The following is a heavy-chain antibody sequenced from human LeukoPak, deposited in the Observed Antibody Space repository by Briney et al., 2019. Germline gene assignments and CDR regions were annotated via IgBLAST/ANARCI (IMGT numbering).Heavy chain of an antibody. V-gene: IGHV4-38-2*02. D-gene: IGHD4-23*01. Sequence: PSETLSLTCTVSGYSISSGYYWGWIRPPPGKGLEWIGSIYHSGSTYYNPSLKSRVTISVDTSKNQFCLRLYSVTAADTAVYYCARDSTVVTRSGFDYWGQGTLVTVSS. CDR1: GYSISSGYY. CDR3: ARDSTVVTRSGFDY. J-gene: IGHJ4*02. CDR2: IYHSGST.